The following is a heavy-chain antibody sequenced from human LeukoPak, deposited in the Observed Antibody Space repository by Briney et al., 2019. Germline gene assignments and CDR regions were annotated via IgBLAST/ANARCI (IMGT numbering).Heavy chain of an antibody. J-gene: IGHJ5*02. CDR1: GGSISSSSYY. Sequence: SETLSLTCTVSGGSISSSSYYWGWIRQPPGKGLEWIGSIYYSGSTYYNPSLKSRVTISVDTSKNQFSLKLSSVTAADTAVYYCARPRDSSGYCSSWGQGTLVTVSS. V-gene: IGHV4-39*01. CDR3: ARPRDSSGYCSS. CDR2: IYYSGST. D-gene: IGHD3-22*01.